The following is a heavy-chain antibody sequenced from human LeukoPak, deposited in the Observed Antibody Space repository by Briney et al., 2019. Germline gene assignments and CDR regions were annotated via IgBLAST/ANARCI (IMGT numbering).Heavy chain of an antibody. D-gene: IGHD6-13*01. J-gene: IGHJ4*02. V-gene: IGHV4-4*07. CDR3: AASSSWYSDFDY. CDR1: GGSISSYY. Sequence: PSETLSLTCTVSGGSISSYYWSWIRQHAGKGLEWIGRIYTSGSTNYNPSLKSRVTMSVDTSKNQFSLKLSSVTAADTAVYYCAASSSWYSDFDYWGQGTLVTVSS. CDR2: IYTSGST.